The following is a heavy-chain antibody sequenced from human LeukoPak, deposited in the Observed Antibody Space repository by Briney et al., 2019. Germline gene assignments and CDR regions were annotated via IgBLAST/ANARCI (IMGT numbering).Heavy chain of an antibody. D-gene: IGHD4/OR15-4a*01. V-gene: IGHV4-34*01. CDR1: GGSFSGYY. J-gene: IGHJ4*01. Sequence: SETLSLTCAVYGGSFSGYYWSWIRQPPGKGLEWIGEINPGGNTNYNPSLKSRVTISVDTSKNQFSLKLTSVTAADTAVYYCARADGAQTFPFDYWSLEPWSPSPQ. CDR3: ARADGAQTFPFDY. CDR2: INPGGNT.